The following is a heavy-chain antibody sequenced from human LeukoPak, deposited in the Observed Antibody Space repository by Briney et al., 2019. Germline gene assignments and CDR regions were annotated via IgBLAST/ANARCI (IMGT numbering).Heavy chain of an antibody. CDR2: ISSSSNYI. Sequence: GGSLRLSCAASGFTFSRYSMNWVRQAPGKGLEWVSSISSSSNYIYYADSLKVRFTISRDNAANSLFLQMNSLRAEDTAVYYCARRGGSYWPQDYWGQGTLVTVSS. V-gene: IGHV3-21*04. CDR1: GFTFSRYS. D-gene: IGHD1-26*01. J-gene: IGHJ4*02. CDR3: ARRGGSYWPQDY.